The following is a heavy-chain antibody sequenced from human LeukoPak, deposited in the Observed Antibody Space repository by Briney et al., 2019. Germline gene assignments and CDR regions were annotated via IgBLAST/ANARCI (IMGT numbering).Heavy chain of an antibody. D-gene: IGHD6-13*01. CDR2: FDPEDGET. CDR3: ATTFPGIAKYYFDY. Sequence: ASVKVSCKVSGYTLTELSMHWVRQAPGKGLEWMGGFDPEDGETIYAQKFQGRVTMTEDTSTDTAYMELSSLRSKDTAVYYCATTFPGIAKYYFDYWGQGTLVTVSS. J-gene: IGHJ4*02. V-gene: IGHV1-24*01. CDR1: GYTLTELS.